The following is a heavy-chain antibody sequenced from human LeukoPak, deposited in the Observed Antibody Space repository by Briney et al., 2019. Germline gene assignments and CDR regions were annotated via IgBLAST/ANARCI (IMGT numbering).Heavy chain of an antibody. D-gene: IGHD3-22*01. J-gene: IGHJ4*02. CDR2: INTDGSST. CDR1: GFTFSSFW. Sequence: GGSLRLSCAASGFTFSSFWMHWVRQAPGKGLVWVSRINTDGSSTSYADSVKGRFTISRDNAKNTLYLQMNSLRAEDTAVYYCAREYYYDSSGYFIWGQGTLVTVSS. CDR3: AREYYYDSSGYFI. V-gene: IGHV3-74*01.